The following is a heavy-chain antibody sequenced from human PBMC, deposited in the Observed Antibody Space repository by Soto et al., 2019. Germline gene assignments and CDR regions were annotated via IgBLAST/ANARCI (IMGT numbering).Heavy chain of an antibody. D-gene: IGHD2-2*01. J-gene: IGHJ3*02. CDR1: GGTYSSYA. CDR3: IHITPVGSNAFDI. CDR2: IIPIFGTA. Sequence: GPSAKVTCKASGGTYSSYAISWVRQAPGQGLEWMGEIIPIFGTANYAQKFQGRVTITADESTITAYMELSSRRSEDTVVYYGIHITPVGSNAFDILGQGTIVT. V-gene: IGHV1-69*13.